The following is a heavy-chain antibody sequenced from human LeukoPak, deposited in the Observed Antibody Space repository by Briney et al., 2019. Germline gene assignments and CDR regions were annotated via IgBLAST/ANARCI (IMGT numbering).Heavy chain of an antibody. J-gene: IGHJ3*02. Sequence: ASVKVSCKASGYTFTSYDINWVRQATGQGLEWMGWMNPNSGNTGYAQKFQGRVTMTRNTSISTAYMELSSLRSEDTAVYYCARAIEWAGDAFDIWGQGTMVTVSS. V-gene: IGHV1-8*01. CDR2: MNPNSGNT. D-gene: IGHD1-26*01. CDR3: ARAIEWAGDAFDI. CDR1: GYTFTSYD.